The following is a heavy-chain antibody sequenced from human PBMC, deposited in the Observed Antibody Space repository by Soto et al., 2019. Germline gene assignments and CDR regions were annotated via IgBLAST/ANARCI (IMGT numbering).Heavy chain of an antibody. Sequence: EVQLLESGGGLVQPGGSLRLSCAASGFTFSNYPMSWVRQAPGKGLEWVSTISNSGGSTYYADSVKGRFTISRDNSENTLYLQMNSLRAEDTAVYYCAKDPAKCVAVAGTFCYFDYWGQGILVTVSS. CDR3: AKDPAKCVAVAGTFCYFDY. D-gene: IGHD6-19*01. CDR2: ISNSGGST. CDR1: GFTFSNYP. J-gene: IGHJ4*02. V-gene: IGHV3-23*01.